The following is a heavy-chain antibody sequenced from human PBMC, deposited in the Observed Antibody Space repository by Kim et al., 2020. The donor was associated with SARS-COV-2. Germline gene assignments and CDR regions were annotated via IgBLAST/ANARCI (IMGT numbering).Heavy chain of an antibody. D-gene: IGHD2-21*01. J-gene: IGHJ4*02. Sequence: KFQGRVTMTRDTSMSTVYMELSSLRSEDTAVYYCARGPRDGYNAGYYFDYWGQGTLVTVSS. V-gene: IGHV1-46*01. CDR3: ARGPRDGYNAGYYFDY.